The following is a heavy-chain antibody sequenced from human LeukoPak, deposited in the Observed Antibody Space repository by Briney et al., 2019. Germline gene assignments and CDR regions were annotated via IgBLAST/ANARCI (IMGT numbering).Heavy chain of an antibody. CDR1: GYTFTSYG. D-gene: IGHD1-1*01. CDR2: ISAYNGNT. V-gene: IGHV1-18*01. Sequence: GASVKVSCKASGYTFTSYGIIWVRQAPGQGLEWMGWISAYNGNTNYAQKLQGRVTMTTDTSTSTAYMELRSLRSDDTAVYYCARDPRMERHYYFDYWGQGTLVTVSS. CDR3: ARDPRMERHYYFDY. J-gene: IGHJ4*02.